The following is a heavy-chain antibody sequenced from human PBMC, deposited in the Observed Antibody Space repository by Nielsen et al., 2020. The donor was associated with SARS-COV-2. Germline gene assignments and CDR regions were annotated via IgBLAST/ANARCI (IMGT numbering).Heavy chain of an antibody. J-gene: IGHJ6*02. V-gene: IGHV3-33*01. CDR3: ARDGWDRSTDRMDV. D-gene: IGHD1-26*01. CDR2: IWNDGSNK. Sequence: GGPLRLSCEASGFSFSGHGMHWVPQPPGKGLEWVAVIWNDGSNKQYADSVKGRFTISRDNFKNTLFLQMNSLRVEDTAVYFCARDGWDRSTDRMDVWGQGTTVTVSS. CDR1: GFSFSGHG.